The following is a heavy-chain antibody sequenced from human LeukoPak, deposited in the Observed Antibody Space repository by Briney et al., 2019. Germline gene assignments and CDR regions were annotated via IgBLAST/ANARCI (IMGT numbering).Heavy chain of an antibody. V-gene: IGHV3-30-3*01. J-gene: IGHJ4*02. Sequence: PGGSLRLSCAASGFTFNNYAMHWVRQAPGKGLEWVAGISYDGSNKYYADSVKGRFTISRDNAKNSLYLQMDSLRAEDTAVYYCTRDIPRGTSTLDYWGQGTLVTVSS. D-gene: IGHD1-7*01. CDR3: TRDIPRGTSTLDY. CDR1: GFTFNNYA. CDR2: ISYDGSNK.